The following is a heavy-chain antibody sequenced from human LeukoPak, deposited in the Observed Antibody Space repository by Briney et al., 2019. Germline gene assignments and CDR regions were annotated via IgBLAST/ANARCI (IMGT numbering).Heavy chain of an antibody. V-gene: IGHV1-18*01. CDR1: GYTFTSYG. Sequence: ASVKVSCKASGYTFTSYGISWVRQAPGQGREWMGWISAYNGNTNYAQKLQGRVTMTTDTSTSTAYMELRSLRSEDTAVYYCARVNPGMATIMRADDYFDYWGQGTLVTVSS. D-gene: IGHD5-24*01. J-gene: IGHJ4*02. CDR3: ARVNPGMATIMRADDYFDY. CDR2: ISAYNGNT.